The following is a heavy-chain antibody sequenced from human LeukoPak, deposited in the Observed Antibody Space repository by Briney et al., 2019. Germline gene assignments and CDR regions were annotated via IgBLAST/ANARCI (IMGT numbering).Heavy chain of an antibody. CDR2: ISAYNGNT. D-gene: IGHD2-15*01. J-gene: IGHJ4*02. CDR1: GYTFTSYG. Sequence: GASVKVSCKASGYTFTSYGISWVRQAPGQGLEWMGWISAYNGNTNYAQKLQGRVTMTTDTSTITAYMELRSLRSDDTAVYYCARDGGLYCSGGSCYSSAGLLYFDYWGQGTLVTVSS. CDR3: ARDGGLYCSGGSCYSSAGLLYFDY. V-gene: IGHV1-18*01.